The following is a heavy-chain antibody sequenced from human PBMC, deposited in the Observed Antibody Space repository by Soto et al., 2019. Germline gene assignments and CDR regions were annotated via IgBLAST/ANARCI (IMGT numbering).Heavy chain of an antibody. J-gene: IGHJ6*02. V-gene: IGHV4-30-4*01. CDR3: ARDRTFGSSWYIRSTGIYYYCMDV. D-gene: IGHD6-13*01. CDR1: GGSISSGDYY. Sequence: PSETLSLTCTVSGGSISSGDYYWSWIRQPPGKGLEWIGYIYYSGSTYYNPSLKSRVTISVDTSKNQFSLKLSSVTAADTAVYYCARDRTFGSSWYIRSTGIYYYCMDVWGQGTTVTVSS. CDR2: IYYSGST.